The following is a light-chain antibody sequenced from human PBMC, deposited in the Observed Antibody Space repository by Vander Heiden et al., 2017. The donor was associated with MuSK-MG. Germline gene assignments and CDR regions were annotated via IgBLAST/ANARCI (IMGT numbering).Light chain of an antibody. CDR2: AAS. CDR3: HQDDGSSAT. CDR1: QSVRSSY. J-gene: IGKJ4*01. Sequence: EIVLTQSLGTLSLSPGERATLSCRASQSVRSSYLAWYQQKPGQAPRLLIYAASTSATAIPDRFSGSGSGTDFTLTIRRLEPEDFAVYYCHQDDGSSATFGGGTKVEIK. V-gene: IGKV3-20*01.